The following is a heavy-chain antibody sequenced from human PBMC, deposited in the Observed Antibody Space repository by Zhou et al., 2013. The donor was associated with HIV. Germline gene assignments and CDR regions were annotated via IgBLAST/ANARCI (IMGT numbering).Heavy chain of an antibody. CDR1: GGSFSGYY. V-gene: IGHV4-34*01. Sequence: QVQLQQWGAGLLKPSETLSLTCAVYGGSFSGYYWSWIRQPPGKGLEWIGQINHSGSTNYNPSLKSRVTISVDTSKNQFSLKLSSVTAADTAVYYCARGSIVVVTAMTPSWYFDLWGLAPWSLSPQ. CDR2: INHSGST. J-gene: IGHJ2*01. CDR3: ARGSIVVVTAMTPSWYFDL. D-gene: IGHD2-21*02.